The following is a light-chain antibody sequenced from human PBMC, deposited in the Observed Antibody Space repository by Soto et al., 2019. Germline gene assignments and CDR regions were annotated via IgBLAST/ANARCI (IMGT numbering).Light chain of an antibody. J-gene: IGKJ4*01. CDR1: PGVSSSY. V-gene: IGKV3-20*01. CDR3: QQYGSSLLT. Sequence: EIVLTQSPSTLSVSLGERVTLSCRASPGVSSSYLAWYQHKPGQAPRLLIYGASSRATGIPDRFTGSGSGTDFTLTISSLQPEDFAVYYCQQYGSSLLTFGGGTKVDIK. CDR2: GAS.